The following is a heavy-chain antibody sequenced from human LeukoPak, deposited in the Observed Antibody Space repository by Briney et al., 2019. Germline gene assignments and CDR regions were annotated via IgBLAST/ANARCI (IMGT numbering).Heavy chain of an antibody. CDR2: ISGSGGST. CDR1: GFTFSSYA. J-gene: IGHJ4*02. Sequence: GGSLRLSCAASGFTFSSYAMSWVRQAPGKGLEWVSAISGSGGSTYYADSVKGRFTISRDSSKNSLYLQMNSLRAEDTAVYYCARDGLGTFDYWGQGTLVTVSS. D-gene: IGHD3/OR15-3a*01. CDR3: ARDGLGTFDY. V-gene: IGHV3-23*01.